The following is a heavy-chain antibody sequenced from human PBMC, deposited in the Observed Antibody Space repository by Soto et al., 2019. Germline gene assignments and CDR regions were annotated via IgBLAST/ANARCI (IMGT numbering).Heavy chain of an antibody. CDR2: IYYSGST. Sequence: TLALTCTVSRGSISRGGYYWTWIRQHPGKGLEWIGYIYYSGSTYYNPSLKSRVTISVDTSKNQFSLKLSSVTAADTAVYYCARTQGYWGQGTLVTVSS. J-gene: IGHJ4*02. V-gene: IGHV4-31*03. CDR3: ARTQGY. CDR1: RGSISRGGYY.